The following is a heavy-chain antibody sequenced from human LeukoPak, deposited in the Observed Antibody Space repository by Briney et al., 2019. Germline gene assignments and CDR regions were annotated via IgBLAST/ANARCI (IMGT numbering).Heavy chain of an antibody. V-gene: IGHV1-18*04. J-gene: IGHJ3*02. D-gene: IGHD2-15*01. CDR2: ISAYNGNT. Sequence: ASVKVSCKASGYAFTSYYMHWVRQAPGQGLEWMGWISAYNGNTNYAQKLQGRVTMTTDTSTSTAYMELRSLRSDDTAVYYCARDRVVVVAADAFGIWGQGTMVTVSS. CDR3: ARDRVVVVAADAFGI. CDR1: GYAFTSYY.